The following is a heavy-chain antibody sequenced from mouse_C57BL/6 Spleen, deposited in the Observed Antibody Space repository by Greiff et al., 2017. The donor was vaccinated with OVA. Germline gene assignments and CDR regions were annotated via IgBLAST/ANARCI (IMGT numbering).Heavy chain of an antibody. CDR1: GYAFSSSW. D-gene: IGHD2-5*01. CDR2: IYPGDGDT. V-gene: IGHV1-82*01. CDR3: ARGGYSNPFAY. Sequence: QVQLQQSGPELVKPGASVKISCKASGYAFSSSWMNWVKQRPGKGLEWIGRIYPGDGDTNYNGKFKGKATLTADKSSSTAYMQLSSLTSEDSAVYFCARGGYSNPFAYWGRGTLVTVSA. J-gene: IGHJ3*01.